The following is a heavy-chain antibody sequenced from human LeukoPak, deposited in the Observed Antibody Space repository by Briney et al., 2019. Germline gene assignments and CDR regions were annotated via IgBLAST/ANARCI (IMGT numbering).Heavy chain of an antibody. CDR2: IYHSGST. Sequence: KPSETLSLTCTVSGGSISSYYWGWIRQPPGKGLEWIGSIYHSGSTNYNPSLKSRVTISVDTSKNQFSLKLSSVTAADTAVYYCARHLRLTYYYGSGSYNWFDPWGQGTLVTVSS. CDR3: ARHLRLTYYYGSGSYNWFDP. D-gene: IGHD3-10*01. V-gene: IGHV4-59*08. J-gene: IGHJ5*02. CDR1: GGSISSYY.